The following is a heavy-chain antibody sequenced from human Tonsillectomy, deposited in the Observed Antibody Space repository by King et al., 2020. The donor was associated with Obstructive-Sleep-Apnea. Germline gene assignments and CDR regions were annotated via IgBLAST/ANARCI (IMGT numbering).Heavy chain of an antibody. CDR1: GYTFTNYG. CDR2: ISGYNGNT. CDR3: ARDHITASEDV. Sequence: VQLVQSAAEVKEPGASVKVSCKASGYTFTNYGTTWVRQAPGQGLEWVGWISGYNGNTNYAQKYQGRVTMTTDTSTTTSYMELRSLRSDDTAIYYCARDHITASEDVWGQGTLVTVSS. D-gene: IGHD1-14*01. J-gene: IGHJ3*01. V-gene: IGHV1-18*04.